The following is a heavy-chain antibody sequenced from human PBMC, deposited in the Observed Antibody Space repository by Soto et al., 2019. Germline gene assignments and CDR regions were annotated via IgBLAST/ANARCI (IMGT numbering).Heavy chain of an antibody. CDR2: INHSGST. CDR1: GGSFSGYY. J-gene: IGHJ4*02. Sequence: PSETLSLTCAVYGGSFSGYYWSWIRQPPGKGLEWIGEINHSGSTNYNPSLKSRVTISVDTSKNQFSLKLSSVTAADTAVYYCARGQTYLWSGYYFDYWGQGTLVTVSS. CDR3: ARGQTYLWSGYYFDY. V-gene: IGHV4-34*01. D-gene: IGHD3-3*01.